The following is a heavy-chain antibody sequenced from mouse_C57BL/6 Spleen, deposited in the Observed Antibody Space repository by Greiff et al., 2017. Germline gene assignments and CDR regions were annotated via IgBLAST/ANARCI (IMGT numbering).Heavy chain of an antibody. CDR1: GFTFSSYG. Sequence: EVMLVESGGDLVKPGGSLKLSCAASGFTFSSYGMSWVRQTPDKRLEWVATISSGGSYTYYPDSVKGRFTISRDNAKNTLYLQMSSLKSEDTAMYYCARHEGLRPPYFDYWGQGTTLTVSS. D-gene: IGHD2-2*01. CDR2: ISSGGSYT. V-gene: IGHV5-6*01. J-gene: IGHJ2*01. CDR3: ARHEGLRPPYFDY.